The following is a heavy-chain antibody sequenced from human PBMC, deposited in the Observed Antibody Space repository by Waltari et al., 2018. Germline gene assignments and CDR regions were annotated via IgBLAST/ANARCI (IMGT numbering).Heavy chain of an antibody. CDR2: IIPMLGIA. Sequence: QVQLVQSGAEVKKPGSSVKVSCKASGGTFSSYAISWVRQAPGQGLEWMGGIIPMLGIANYAQKFQGRVTITADKSTSTAYMELSSLRSEDTAVYYCAREREWGVAGPHLHAFDIWGQGTMVTVSS. CDR3: AREREWGVAGPHLHAFDI. CDR1: GGTFSSYA. V-gene: IGHV1-69*10. D-gene: IGHD6-19*01. J-gene: IGHJ3*02.